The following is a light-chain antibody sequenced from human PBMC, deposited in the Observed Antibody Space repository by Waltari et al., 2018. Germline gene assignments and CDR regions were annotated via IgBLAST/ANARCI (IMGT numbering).Light chain of an antibody. CDR1: KLGDKY. V-gene: IGLV3-1*01. CDR2: QDS. J-gene: IGLJ2*01. CDR3: QAWDSSHVV. Sequence: SYELTQPPSVSVSPGQTASITCSGDKLGDKYACWYQQKPGQSPVLVIYQDSKRPSGIPERVSVSNSGNTATLTISGTQAMDEADYYCQAWDSSHVVFGGGTKLTVL.